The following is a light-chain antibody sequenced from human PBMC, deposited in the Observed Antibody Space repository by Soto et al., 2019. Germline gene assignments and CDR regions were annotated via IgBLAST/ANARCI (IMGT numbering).Light chain of an antibody. V-gene: IGKV3-11*01. CDR3: QQRSNWSLT. CDR1: QSVNNY. J-gene: IGKJ4*01. CDR2: AAS. Sequence: EIVLTQSPATLSLSPGETATLSCRASQSVNNYLAWYQHKPGQAPRLLIYAASNRATGVPARFTGSGSGTDFTLTISSLEPEDFAVYYCQQRSNWSLTFGGGTKVDIK.